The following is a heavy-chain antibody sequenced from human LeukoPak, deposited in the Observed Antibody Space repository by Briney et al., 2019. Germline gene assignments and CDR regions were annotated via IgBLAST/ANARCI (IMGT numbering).Heavy chain of an antibody. CDR2: INAGNGNT. V-gene: IGHV1-3*01. CDR3: AREGSSSWYPDY. Sequence: ASVKVSCKASGYTFTSYAMHWVRQAPGQRLEWMGWINAGNGNTKYSQKFQGRVTITRDTSASTAYMELSSLRAEDTAVYYCAREGSSSWYPDYWGQGTLVTVSS. J-gene: IGHJ4*02. D-gene: IGHD6-13*01. CDR1: GYTFTSYA.